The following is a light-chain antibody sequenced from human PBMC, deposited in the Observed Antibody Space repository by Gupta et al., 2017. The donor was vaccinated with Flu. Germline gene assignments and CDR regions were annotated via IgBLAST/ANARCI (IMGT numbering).Light chain of an antibody. CDR3: YSDASSSPWV. V-gene: IGLV2-23*02. Sequence: SITISCTGTSSDVGSYNLVCWHHPHPAKPHNLMIYEVSGRPAAVATRFSGSKSGNTASLTISGLEAEDAADYYDYSDASSSPWVFGGGTKLTVL. CDR1: SSDVGSYNL. CDR2: EVS. J-gene: IGLJ3*02.